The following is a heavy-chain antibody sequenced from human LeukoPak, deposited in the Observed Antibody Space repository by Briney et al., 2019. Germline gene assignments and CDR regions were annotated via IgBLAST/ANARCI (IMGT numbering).Heavy chain of an antibody. D-gene: IGHD3-3*01. V-gene: IGHV4-34*01. CDR1: GGSFSGYY. Sequence: SETLSLTCAVYGGSFSGYYWSWIRQPPGKGLEWIGEINHSGSTNYNPSLKSRVTISVDTSKNQFSLKLSSVTAADTAVYYCARALRGYYGYWGQGTLVTVSS. CDR3: ARALRGYYGY. J-gene: IGHJ4*02. CDR2: INHSGST.